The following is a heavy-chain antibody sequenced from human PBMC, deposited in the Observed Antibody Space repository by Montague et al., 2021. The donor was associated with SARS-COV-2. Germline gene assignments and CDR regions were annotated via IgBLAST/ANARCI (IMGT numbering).Heavy chain of an antibody. Sequence: SETLSLTCTVSGGSISSYYWSWIRQPPGKGLEWIGYIYYSGSTNYNPSLKSRVTISVDTSKNQFSLKLSSVTAADTAVYYCARSWGQRQLWVYSFDYWGQGTLVTVSS. CDR2: IYYSGST. V-gene: IGHV4-59*08. J-gene: IGHJ4*02. CDR3: ARSWGQRQLWVYSFDY. CDR1: GGSISSYY. D-gene: IGHD6-13*01.